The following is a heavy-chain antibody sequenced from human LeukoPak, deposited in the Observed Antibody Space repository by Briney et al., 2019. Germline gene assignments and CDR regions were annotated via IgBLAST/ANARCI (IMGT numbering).Heavy chain of an antibody. Sequence: PSETLSLTCTVSGGSISSYYGSWIRQPPGKGLEWIGYIYYSGSTNYNPSLKSRVTISVDTSKNQFSLKLSSVTAADTAVYYCAREAAVAGNRVIGWFDPWGQGTLVTVSS. V-gene: IGHV4-59*01. J-gene: IGHJ5*02. CDR3: AREAAVAGNRVIGWFDP. D-gene: IGHD6-19*01. CDR2: IYYSGST. CDR1: GGSISSYY.